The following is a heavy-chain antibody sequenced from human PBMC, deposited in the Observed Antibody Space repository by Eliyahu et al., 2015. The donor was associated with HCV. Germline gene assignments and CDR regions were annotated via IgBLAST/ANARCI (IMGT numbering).Heavy chain of an antibody. CDR3: ARDSGRGWFLDY. J-gene: IGHJ4*02. Sequence: QVQLVXSGGXVVXPGMSLRLSXEASGFSFTTRGMXXVRQAPGKGLEWVAVIWHDGSNEYYADSVKGRFTISRDISKNSAYLQMDSLRADDTAVYYWARDSGRGWFLDYWGQGVLV. CDR1: GFSFTTRG. V-gene: IGHV3-33*01. D-gene: IGHD6-19*01. CDR2: IWHDGSNE.